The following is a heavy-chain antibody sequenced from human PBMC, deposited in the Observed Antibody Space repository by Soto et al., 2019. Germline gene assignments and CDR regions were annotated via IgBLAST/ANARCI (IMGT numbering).Heavy chain of an antibody. CDR2: INSARSST. J-gene: IGHJ4*02. D-gene: IGHD2-21*02. V-gene: IGHV3-74*01. CDR1: GFTFSSYW. Sequence: GGSLRLSCAASGFTFSSYWMHWVRQAPGKGLVWVSCINSARSSTNYADSVKGRFTISRDNAKNTLYLQMNSLRAEDTAVYYCASLLLFRSLDIWGQGTLVTVSS. CDR3: ASLLLFRSLDI.